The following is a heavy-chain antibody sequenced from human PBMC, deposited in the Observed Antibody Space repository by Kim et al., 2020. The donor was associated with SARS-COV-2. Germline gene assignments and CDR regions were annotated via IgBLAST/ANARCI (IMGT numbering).Heavy chain of an antibody. Sequence: WYDGRNKNYAESGKGRLTISRDNAKNTLYLEMNSLRAEDTAVYYCAKEAEWGQGTLVTVSS. CDR2: WYDGRNK. CDR3: AKEAE. V-gene: IGHV3-33*06. J-gene: IGHJ4*02.